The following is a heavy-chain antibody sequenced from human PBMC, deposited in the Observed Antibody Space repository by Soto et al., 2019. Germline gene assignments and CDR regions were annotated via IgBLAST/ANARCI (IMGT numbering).Heavy chain of an antibody. V-gene: IGHV4-31*03. D-gene: IGHD2-21*02. CDR1: SASISSADYY. CDR3: ARARSRCGAACFDY. Sequence: QVQLQESGPGLVKPSQTLSLTCTVSSASISSADYYWSWIRQHPGKGLEWIAYIYYSGSTSYNPSRKVRVIISMDTSRDQFSLRLTSVTAADTAVYYCARARSRCGAACFDYWGQGTLVTVSS. J-gene: IGHJ4*02. CDR2: IYYSGST.